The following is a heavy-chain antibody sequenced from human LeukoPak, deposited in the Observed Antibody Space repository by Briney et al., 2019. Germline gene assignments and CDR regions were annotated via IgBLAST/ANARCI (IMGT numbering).Heavy chain of an antibody. CDR2: IYTSGST. D-gene: IGHD2-8*02. J-gene: IGHJ4*02. CDR3: ARSHTG. Sequence: SETLSLTCTVSGGSISSGSYYWSWIRQPAGKGLEWIGRIYTSGSTNYNPSLKSRVTISVDTSKNQFSLKLSSVTAAGTAVYYCARSHTGWGQGTLVTVSS. CDR1: GGSISSGSYY. V-gene: IGHV4-61*02.